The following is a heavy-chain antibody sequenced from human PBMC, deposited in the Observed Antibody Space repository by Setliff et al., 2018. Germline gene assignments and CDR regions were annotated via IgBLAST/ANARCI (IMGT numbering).Heavy chain of an antibody. CDR1: GGSISSGSYY. Sequence: KASETLSLTCTVSGGSISSGSYYWNWIRQPAGKGLEWIGRMYTSGSANYNPSLRSRVTISLDTSKNQFSLRLNSVTAADTAVYYCARDGGPRALDCWGQGTLVTVSS. CDR3: ARDGGPRALDC. CDR2: MYTSGSA. J-gene: IGHJ4*02. V-gene: IGHV4-61*02. D-gene: IGHD3-16*01.